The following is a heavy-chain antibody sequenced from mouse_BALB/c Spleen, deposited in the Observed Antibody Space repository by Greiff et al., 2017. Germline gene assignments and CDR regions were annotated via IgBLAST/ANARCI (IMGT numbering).Heavy chain of an antibody. V-gene: IGHV3-8*02. CDR3: ARSLHYYGSSLYYFDY. CDR1: GDSITSGY. Sequence: EVQRVESGPSLVKPSQTLSLTCSVTGDSITSGYWNWIRKFPGNKLEYMGYISYSGSTYYNPSLKSRISITRDTSKNQYYLQLNSVTTEDTATYYCARSLHYYGSSLYYFDYWGQGTTLTVSS. J-gene: IGHJ2*01. D-gene: IGHD1-1*01. CDR2: ISYSGST.